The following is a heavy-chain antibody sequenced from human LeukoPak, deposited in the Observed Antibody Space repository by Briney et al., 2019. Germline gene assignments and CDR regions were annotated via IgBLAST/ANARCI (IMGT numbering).Heavy chain of an antibody. CDR2: IYHSGST. V-gene: IGHV4-30-2*01. CDR3: ARVRSGSYHLDY. D-gene: IGHD1-26*01. Sequence: PSETLSLTCAVSGGSISSGGYSWSWIRQPPGKGLGWIGYIYHSGSTYYNPSLKSRVTISVDRSKNQFSLKLSSVTAADTAVYYCARVRSGSYHLDYWGQGTLVTVSS. J-gene: IGHJ4*02. CDR1: GGSISSGGYS.